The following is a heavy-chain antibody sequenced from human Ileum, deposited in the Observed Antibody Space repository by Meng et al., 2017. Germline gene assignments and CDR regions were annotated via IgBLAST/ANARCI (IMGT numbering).Heavy chain of an antibody. Sequence: QVQLSRSGPGLVKPSQTLSLTCAFSGGSVSSNIAAWNWIRQSPVRGLEWLGRTYYRSKWYSEYAVSVKSRISITPDTSKNQFSLQMNSVTPEDTAVYYCASGSGSLDYWGPGTLVTVSS. J-gene: IGHJ4*02. D-gene: IGHD3-3*01. CDR1: GGSVSSNIAA. V-gene: IGHV6-1*01. CDR2: TYYRSKWYS. CDR3: ASGSGSLDY.